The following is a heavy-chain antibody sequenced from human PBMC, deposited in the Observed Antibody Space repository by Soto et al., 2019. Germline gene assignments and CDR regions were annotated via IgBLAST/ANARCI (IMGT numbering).Heavy chain of an antibody. CDR3: ARDRPPWTTANYYYYYTDV. J-gene: IGHJ6*03. CDR1: GYTFTSYG. Sequence: ASVKVSCKASGYTFTSYGISWVRQAPGQGLEWMGWISAYNGNTNYAQKLQGRVTMTTDTSTSTAYMELRSLRSDDTAVYYCARDRPPWTTANYYYYYTDVWGKGTTVTVSS. CDR2: ISAYNGNT. D-gene: IGHD1-1*01. V-gene: IGHV1-18*01.